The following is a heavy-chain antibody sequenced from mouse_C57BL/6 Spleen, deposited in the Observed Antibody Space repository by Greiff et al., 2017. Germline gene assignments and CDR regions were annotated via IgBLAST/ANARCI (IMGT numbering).Heavy chain of an antibody. Sequence: VQLQQSGPELVKPGASVKISCKASGYSFTSYYIHWVKQRPGQGLEWIGWIYPGSGNTKYNEKFKGKATLTADTSSSTAYMQLSSLTSEDSAVYYCARERIYGYDGGFAYWGQGTLVTVSA. CDR3: ARERIYGYDGGFAY. D-gene: IGHD2-2*01. CDR2: IYPGSGNT. V-gene: IGHV1-66*01. CDR1: GYSFTSYY. J-gene: IGHJ3*01.